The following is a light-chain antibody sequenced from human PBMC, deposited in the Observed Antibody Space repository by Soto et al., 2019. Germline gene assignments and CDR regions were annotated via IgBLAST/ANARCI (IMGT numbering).Light chain of an antibody. CDR2: RNT. CDR3: CAYAGSGTVV. J-gene: IGLJ2*01. CDR1: SSIIGSTY. V-gene: IGLV1-47*01. Sequence: QSVLTQPPSASGTPGQRVTISCSGNSSIIGSTYGHWYQQLPGTAPNLLFYRNTQRPSGVPDRFSGSKSGASASLAISGLRSEHEADYYCCAYAGSGTVVFGGGTQLTVL.